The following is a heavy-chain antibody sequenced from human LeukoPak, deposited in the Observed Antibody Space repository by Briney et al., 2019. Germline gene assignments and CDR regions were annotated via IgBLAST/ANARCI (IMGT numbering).Heavy chain of an antibody. CDR3: ARCRRYCSSTSCPDHGMDV. CDR2: INHGGST. J-gene: IGHJ6*02. D-gene: IGHD2-2*01. Sequence: SETLSLTCAVYGGSFIGHFWNWIRQAPGKGLEWIREINHGGSTNYNPSLKNRVTISVDTSKNQFSLKLSSVTAADTAVYYCARCRRYCSSTSCPDHGMDVWGQGTTVTVSS. V-gene: IGHV4-34*01. CDR1: GGSFIGHF.